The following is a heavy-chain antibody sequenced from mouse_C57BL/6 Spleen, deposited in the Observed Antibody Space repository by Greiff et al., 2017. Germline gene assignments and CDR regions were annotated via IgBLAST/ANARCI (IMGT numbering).Heavy chain of an antibody. D-gene: IGHD2-5*01. V-gene: IGHV6-6*01. CDR3: NSKRPYYAMDY. Sequence: EVMLVESGGGLVQPGGSMKLSCAASGFTFSDAWMDWVRQSPEKGLEWVAEIRNKANNHATYYAESVKGRFTISRDDSKSSVYLQMNSLRAEDTGIYYCNSKRPYYAMDYWGQGTSVTVSS. CDR1: GFTFSDAW. CDR2: IRNKANNHAT. J-gene: IGHJ4*01.